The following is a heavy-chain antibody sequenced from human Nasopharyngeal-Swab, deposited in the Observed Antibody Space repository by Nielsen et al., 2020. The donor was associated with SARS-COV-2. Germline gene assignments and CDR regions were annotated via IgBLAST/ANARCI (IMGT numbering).Heavy chain of an antibody. J-gene: IGHJ3*02. CDR2: FDPEDGET. D-gene: IGHD3-22*01. Sequence: ASVKVSCKVSGYTLTELSMHWVRQAPGKGLEWMGGFDPEDGETIYAQKFQGRVTMTEDTSTDTAYMELSSLRSEDTAVYYCASLYYDSSVDGAFDIWGQGTMVTVSS. CDR3: ASLYYDSSVDGAFDI. CDR1: GYTLTELS. V-gene: IGHV1-24*01.